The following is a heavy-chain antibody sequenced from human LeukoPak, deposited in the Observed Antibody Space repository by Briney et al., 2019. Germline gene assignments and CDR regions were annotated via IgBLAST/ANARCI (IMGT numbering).Heavy chain of an antibody. CDR1: GGTFSSYA. J-gene: IGHJ6*04. CDR2: IIPIFGTA. D-gene: IGHD2-15*01. V-gene: IGHV1-69*06. CDR3: ARDRGYCSSGSCGRYYYGMDV. Sequence: SVKVSCKASGGTFSSYAISWVRQAPGQGLEWMGGIIPIFGTANYAQKFQGRVTITADKSTSTAYMELSSLRSEDTAVYYCARDRGYCSSGSCGRYYYGMDVWGKGTTVTVSS.